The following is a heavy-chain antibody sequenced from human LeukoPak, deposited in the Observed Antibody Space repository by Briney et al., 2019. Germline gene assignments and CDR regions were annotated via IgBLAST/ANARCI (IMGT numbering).Heavy chain of an antibody. D-gene: IGHD3-10*01. CDR3: ARRITMVRGAFDY. J-gene: IGHJ4*02. CDR2: INHSGST. CDR1: GGSFSGYY. V-gene: IGHV4-34*01. Sequence: SETLSLTWAVYGGSFSGYYWSWIRQPPGKGLEWIGEINHSGSTNYNPSLKSRVTISVDTSKNQFSLKLSSVTAADTAVYYCARRITMVRGAFDYWGQGTLVTVSS.